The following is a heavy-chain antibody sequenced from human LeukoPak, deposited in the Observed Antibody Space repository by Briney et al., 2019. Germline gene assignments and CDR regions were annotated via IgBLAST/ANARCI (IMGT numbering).Heavy chain of an antibody. CDR3: ASARWDY. CDR2: IYHSGRT. J-gene: IGHJ4*02. V-gene: IGHV4-38-2*02. CDR1: GYSISSGYY. Sequence: SETLSLTCTVSGYSISSGYYWGWIRQPPGKGLEWIGSIYHSGRTFYNPSLKSRVTISVDTSKNQFSLKLTSVTAADTAIYYCASARWDYWGQGTMVTVSS.